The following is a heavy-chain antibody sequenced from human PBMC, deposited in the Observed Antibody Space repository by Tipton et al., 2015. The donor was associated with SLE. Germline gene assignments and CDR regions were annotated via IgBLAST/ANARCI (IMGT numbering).Heavy chain of an antibody. V-gene: IGHV4-34*01. CDR1: GGSISSYY. D-gene: IGHD5/OR15-5a*01. Sequence: TLSLTCTVSGGSISSYYWSWIRQPPGKGLEWIGEINHSGSTYYNPSLKSRVTISVDTSKNQFSLKLSSVTAADTAVYYCTRDVSIVQAFDIWGQGTMVTVSS. CDR2: INHSGST. J-gene: IGHJ3*02. CDR3: TRDVSIVQAFDI.